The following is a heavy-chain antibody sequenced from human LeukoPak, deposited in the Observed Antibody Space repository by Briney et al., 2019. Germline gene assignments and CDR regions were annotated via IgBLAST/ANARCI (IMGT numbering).Heavy chain of an antibody. CDR1: GFTFSSYG. CDR2: IWYDGSNK. V-gene: IGHV3-33*01. J-gene: IGHJ4*02. CDR3: ASGSGSYYSPHFDY. D-gene: IGHD3-10*01. Sequence: GSLRLSCAASGFTFSSYGMHWVRQAPGKGLEWGAVIWYDGSNKYYADSVKGRFTISRDNSKNTLYLQMNSLRTEDTAVYYCASGSGSYYSPHFDYWGQGTLVTVSS.